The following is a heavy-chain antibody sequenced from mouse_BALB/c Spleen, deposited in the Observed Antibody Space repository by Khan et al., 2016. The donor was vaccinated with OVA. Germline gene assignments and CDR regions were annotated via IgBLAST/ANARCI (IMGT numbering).Heavy chain of an antibody. Sequence: EVQLQESGPELVKPGASVKMSCKASGYSFTNYIIHWVKQEPGQGLEWIGYINPHNDGAKYNEKFKGKATLTSDKSSSTAYMELSGLTSEDSAVYDCARDYGRSFWFAYWGQGTLVTVSA. D-gene: IGHD1-1*01. V-gene: IGHV1S136*01. CDR1: GYSFTNYI. CDR3: ARDYGRSFWFAY. CDR2: INPHNDGA. J-gene: IGHJ3*01.